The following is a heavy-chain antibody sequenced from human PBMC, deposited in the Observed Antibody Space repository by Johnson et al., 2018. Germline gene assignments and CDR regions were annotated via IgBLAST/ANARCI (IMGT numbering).Heavy chain of an antibody. V-gene: IGHV3-33*01. D-gene: IGHD2-8*01. CDR2: IWYDGSNK. CDR1: GFSFSSYS. J-gene: IGHJ3*02. Sequence: QVQLQESGGGVVQPGTSLRLSCAASGFSFSSYSLDWVRQAPGKGLEWVAVIWYDGSNKYFFDSLQGRFSISSDNSRKTLYLEMTRLRVEDTAVYYCARKGPNHAFDIWGQGTMVTVSS. CDR3: ARKGPNHAFDI.